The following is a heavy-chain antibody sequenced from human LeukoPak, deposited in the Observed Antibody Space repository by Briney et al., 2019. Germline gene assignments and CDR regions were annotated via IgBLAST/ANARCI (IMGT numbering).Heavy chain of an antibody. V-gene: IGHV3-74*01. CDR3: VRDSNFKIDY. CDR2: INHDGSDI. Sequence: GGSLRLSCAASGFTVNSYVKHWVRQAPGEGLVWVSRINHDGSDITYADSVKGRSTICRDNAKNTLYLQVNSLRADDTAVYYCVRDSNFKIDYWGQGTLVTVSS. J-gene: IGHJ4*02. CDR1: GFTVNSYV. D-gene: IGHD5-24*01.